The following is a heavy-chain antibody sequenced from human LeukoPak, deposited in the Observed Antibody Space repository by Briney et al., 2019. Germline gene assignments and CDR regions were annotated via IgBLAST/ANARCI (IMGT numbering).Heavy chain of an antibody. J-gene: IGHJ3*02. CDR3: ARYSMGESLVAAFDI. CDR1: GFTFSDYY. Sequence: GGSLRLSCAASGFTFSDYYMSWIRQAPGKGLEWVSYISSSGSTIYYADSVKGRFTISRDNAKNSLYLQMNSLRAEDTAVYYCARYSMGESLVAAFDIWGQGTMVTVSS. V-gene: IGHV3-11*04. CDR2: ISSSGSTI. D-gene: IGHD2-21*01.